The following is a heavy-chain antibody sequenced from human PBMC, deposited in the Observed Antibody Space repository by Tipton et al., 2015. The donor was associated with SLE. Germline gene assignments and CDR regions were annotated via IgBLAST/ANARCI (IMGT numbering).Heavy chain of an antibody. J-gene: IGHJ6*04. CDR2: IYYSGST. CDR1: GGSISSSSYY. V-gene: IGHV4-39*07. CDR3: ARAGPGYCSSTSCLDV. Sequence: GLVKPSETLSLTCTVSGGSISSSSYYWGWIRQPPGKGLEWIGSIYYSGSTYYNLSLKSRVTISVDTSKNQFSLKLSSVTAADTAVYCCARAGPGYCSSTSCLDVWGKGTTVTVSS. D-gene: IGHD2-2*01.